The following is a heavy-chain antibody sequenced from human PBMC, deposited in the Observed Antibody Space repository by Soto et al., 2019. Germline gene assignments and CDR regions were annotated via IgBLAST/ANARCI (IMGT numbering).Heavy chain of an antibody. D-gene: IGHD5-12*01. Sequence: QVQLQESGPGLVKPSQTLSLTCTVSGGSISSGGYSWTWIRQHPGKGLEWIGYIYYSGSTYYKPSITGRATISVDTSKNQPSLKLRSVTAADTAVYSCPGASTWHPRAFDIWGQGTTVTGSS. CDR2: IYYSGST. V-gene: IGHV4-31*03. J-gene: IGHJ3*02. CDR1: GGSISSGGYS. CDR3: PGASTWHPRAFDI.